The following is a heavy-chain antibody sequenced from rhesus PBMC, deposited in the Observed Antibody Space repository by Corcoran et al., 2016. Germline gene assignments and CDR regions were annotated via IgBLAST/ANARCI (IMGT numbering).Heavy chain of an antibody. CDR1: GFTFSDYW. D-gene: IGHD2-39*02. V-gene: IGHV3-37*01. CDR3: ARHRRVCSGGVCSYYFDY. J-gene: IGHJ4*01. CDR2: ISQPSGSNT. Sequence: EVQLVESGGGWVQPGGSLRLSVVASGFTFSDYWMAWFRQAAGEGRDGASSISQPSGSNTYYLDPVKGRFTISRDNAKNTLYLQMNSLRAEDTAVYYCARHRRVCSGGVCSYYFDYWGQGVLVTVSS.